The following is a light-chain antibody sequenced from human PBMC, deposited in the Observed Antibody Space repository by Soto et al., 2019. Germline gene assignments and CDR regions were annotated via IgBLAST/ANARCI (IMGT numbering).Light chain of an antibody. CDR2: DAS. CDR3: QQRTNWLT. CDR1: QNVSTY. V-gene: IGKV3-11*01. Sequence: EIVLTQSPATLSLSPGERATLSCRASQNVSTYLAWYQQKPGQAPRLLIYDASTRATGIPARFSGSGSGTDFALTLSSLEPEDFEVYYCQQRTNWLTFGPGTKVDIK. J-gene: IGKJ3*01.